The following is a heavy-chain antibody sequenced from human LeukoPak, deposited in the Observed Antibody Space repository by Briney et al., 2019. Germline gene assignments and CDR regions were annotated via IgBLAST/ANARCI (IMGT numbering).Heavy chain of an antibody. J-gene: IGHJ4*02. CDR1: GFTFSDYS. Sequence: GGSLRLSCAASGFTFSDYSMNWVRQAPGKGLEWISYISYSTNTIYYADSVRGRFTISRDNARNSLYLQLNSLRVEDTAVYNCARLRDTVTSASDYWGQGTLVTVSS. D-gene: IGHD5-18*01. CDR3: ARLRDTVTSASDY. V-gene: IGHV3-48*01. CDR2: ISYSTNTI.